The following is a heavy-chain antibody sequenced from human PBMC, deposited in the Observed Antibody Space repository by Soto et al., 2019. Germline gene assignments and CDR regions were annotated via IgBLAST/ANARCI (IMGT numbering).Heavy chain of an antibody. CDR3: ASGEVTRSEVMDV. Sequence: ASVQVSCKTSGYTFVDHYLYWVRQAPGQGLEWMGWINPRNGDKTYAQKFQGRDTMIRDTIITTSYMDLSAMTSDDPAVYYCASGEVTRSEVMDVWGPGTTVTVSS. J-gene: IGHJ6*02. CDR1: GYTFVDHY. V-gene: IGHV1-2*02. CDR2: INPRNGDK. D-gene: IGHD2-21*02.